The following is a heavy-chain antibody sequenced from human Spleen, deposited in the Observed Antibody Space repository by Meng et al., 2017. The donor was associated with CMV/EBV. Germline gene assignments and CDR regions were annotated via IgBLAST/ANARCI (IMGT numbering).Heavy chain of an antibody. V-gene: IGHV4-34*09. CDR2: INHSGST. D-gene: IGHD3-10*01. Sequence: SFSGYYWSWIRQPPGKGLEWIGEINHSGSTNYNPSLKSRVTISVDTSKNQFSLKLSSVTAADTAVYYCARDLNYGSGSYYKGHWFDPWGQGTLVTVSS. J-gene: IGHJ5*02. CDR3: ARDLNYGSGSYYKGHWFDP. CDR1: SFSGYY.